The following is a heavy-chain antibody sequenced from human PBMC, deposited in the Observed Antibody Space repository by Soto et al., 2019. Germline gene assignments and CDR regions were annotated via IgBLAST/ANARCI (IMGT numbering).Heavy chain of an antibody. Sequence: SETLSLTCTVSGGSIRNVYWRWIRQAPGKGLEWIGFIFHSGNAKYNPSLKSRVTISVDTSKNQFSLSLDSVTAADTAVYFCARAHAPTLPFDYWGQGTLVTGSS. CDR2: IFHSGNA. V-gene: IGHV4-59*01. D-gene: IGHD2-15*01. CDR3: ARAHAPTLPFDY. J-gene: IGHJ4*01. CDR1: GGSIRNVY.